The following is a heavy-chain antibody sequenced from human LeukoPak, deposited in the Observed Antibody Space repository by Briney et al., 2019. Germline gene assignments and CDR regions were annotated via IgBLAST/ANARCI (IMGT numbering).Heavy chain of an antibody. D-gene: IGHD6-19*01. V-gene: IGHV1-69*13. CDR2: IIPIFGTA. CDR1: GGTFSSYA. Sequence: RASVKVSCKASGGTFSSYAISWVRQAPGQGLEWMGGIIPIFGTAKYAQKFQGRVTITADESTSTAYMELSSLRSEDTAVYYCASPVAGSYYYGMDVWGQGTTVTVSS. J-gene: IGHJ6*02. CDR3: ASPVAGSYYYGMDV.